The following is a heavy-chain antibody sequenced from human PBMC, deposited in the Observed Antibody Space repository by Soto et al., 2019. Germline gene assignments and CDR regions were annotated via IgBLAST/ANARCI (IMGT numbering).Heavy chain of an antibody. CDR3: AREGMGFSNWFDP. J-gene: IGHJ5*02. Sequence: GGSLRLSCAASGFTFSSYWMHWVRQAPGKGLVWVSRMHSDGSDTYYADSVKGRFTISRDNARNTVYLQMNSLGVEDTAVYSCAREGMGFSNWFDPRGQGTLVTVYS. D-gene: IGHD2-8*01. CDR2: MHSDGSDT. CDR1: GFTFSSYW. V-gene: IGHV3-74*01.